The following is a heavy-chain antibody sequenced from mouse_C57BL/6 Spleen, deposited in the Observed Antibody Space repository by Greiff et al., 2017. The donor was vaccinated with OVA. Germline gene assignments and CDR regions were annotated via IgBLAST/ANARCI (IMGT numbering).Heavy chain of an antibody. CDR2: INPSNGGT. J-gene: IGHJ1*03. V-gene: IGHV1-53*01. CDR1: GYTFTSYW. D-gene: IGHD4-1*01. CDR3: AREVWAYWYFDV. Sequence: VQLQQPGTELVKPGASVKLSCKASGYTFTSYWMHWVKQRPGQGLEWIGNINPSNGGTNYNEKFKCKTTLTLDKSSSTAYMQLSSLTSEDSAVYYCAREVWAYWYFDVWGTGTTVTVSS.